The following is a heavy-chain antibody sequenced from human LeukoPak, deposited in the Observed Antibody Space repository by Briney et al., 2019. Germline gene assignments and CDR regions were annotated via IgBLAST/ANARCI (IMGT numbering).Heavy chain of an antibody. CDR1: GFTFSSYA. D-gene: IGHD4-23*01. J-gene: IGHJ4*02. CDR3: AKLNVYGGNSPVDY. CDR2: ITGSGGTT. V-gene: IGHV3-23*01. Sequence: GGSLRLSCAASGFTFSSYAMSWVRQAPGKGLEWVSAITGSGGTTYYADSVKGRFTISRDNSNSTLYLQMNSLRAEDTAIYYRAKLNVYGGNSPVDYWGQGTLVTVSS.